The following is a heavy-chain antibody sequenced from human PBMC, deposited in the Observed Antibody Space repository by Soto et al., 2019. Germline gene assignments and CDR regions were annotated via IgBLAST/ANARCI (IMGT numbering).Heavy chain of an antibody. CDR2: ISGSGGST. V-gene: IGHV3-23*01. J-gene: IGHJ4*02. Sequence: GGSLRLSCAASGFTFSSYAMSWVRQAPGKGLEWVSAISGSGGSTYYADSVKGRFTISRDNSKNTLYLQMNSLRAEDTAVYYCAKDHSSRKTTPYDYFDYWGQGTLVTVSS. CDR3: AKDHSSRKTTPYDYFDY. D-gene: IGHD6-13*01. CDR1: GFTFSSYA.